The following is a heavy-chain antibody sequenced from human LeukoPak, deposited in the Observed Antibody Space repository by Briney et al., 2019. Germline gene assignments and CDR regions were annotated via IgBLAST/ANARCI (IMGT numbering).Heavy chain of an antibody. Sequence: GGSLRLSCAASGFTVSSYAMHWVRQAPGKGLEWVAVISYDGSNKYYADSVKGRFTISRDNSKNTLYLQMNSLRAEDTAVYYCARLSTTVTTPIDYWGQGTLVTVSS. CDR1: GFTVSSYA. J-gene: IGHJ4*02. D-gene: IGHD4-17*01. CDR3: ARLSTTVTTPIDY. CDR2: ISYDGSNK. V-gene: IGHV3-30*04.